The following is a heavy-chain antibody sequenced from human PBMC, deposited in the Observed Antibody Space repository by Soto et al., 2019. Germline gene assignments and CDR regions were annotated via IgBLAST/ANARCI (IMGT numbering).Heavy chain of an antibody. J-gene: IGHJ4*02. CDR2: IYYSGST. CDR1: GGSISSSSYY. D-gene: IGHD3-22*01. V-gene: IGHV4-39*01. CDR3: ATIDSRRPRLDY. Sequence: SETLSLTCTVSGGSISSSSYYWGWIRQPPGKGLEWIGSIYYSGSTYYNPSLKSRVTISVDTSKNQFSLKLSSVTAADTAVYYCATIDSRRPRLDYWGQGTLVTVSS.